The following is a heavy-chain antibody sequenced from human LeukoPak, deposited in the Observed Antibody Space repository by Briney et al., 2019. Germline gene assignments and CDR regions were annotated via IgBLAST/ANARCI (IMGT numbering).Heavy chain of an antibody. CDR1: GGSISSSSYY. CDR2: IYYSGST. J-gene: IGHJ4*02. Sequence: PSETLSLTCTVSGGSISSSSYYWGWIRQPPGKGLEWIGSIYYSGSTYYNPSLKSRVTISVDTSKNQFSLKLSSVTAADTAVYYCARGPGATDIDYWGQGTLVTVSS. V-gene: IGHV4-39*07. CDR3: ARGPGATDIDY. D-gene: IGHD1-26*01.